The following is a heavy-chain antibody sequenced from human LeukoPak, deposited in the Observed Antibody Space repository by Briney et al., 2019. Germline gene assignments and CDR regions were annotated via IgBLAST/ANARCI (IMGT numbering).Heavy chain of an antibody. Sequence: SETLSLTCAVYGGSFRGYYWSWIRQPPGKGLEWIGEINHSGSTNYNPSLKSRVTISVDTSKNQFSLKLSSVTAADTAVYYCARGWRDYYDSSGYYGPNWFDPWGQGTLVTVSS. CDR2: INHSGST. CDR3: ARGWRDYYDSSGYYGPNWFDP. CDR1: GGSFRGYY. D-gene: IGHD3-22*01. J-gene: IGHJ5*02. V-gene: IGHV4-34*01.